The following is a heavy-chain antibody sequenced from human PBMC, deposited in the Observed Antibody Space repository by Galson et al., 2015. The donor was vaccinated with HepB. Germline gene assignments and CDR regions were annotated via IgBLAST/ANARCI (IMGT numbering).Heavy chain of an antibody. CDR3: ARRSRFDYYYYYYMDV. V-gene: IGHV4-30-4*01. J-gene: IGHJ6*03. D-gene: IGHD3-3*01. CDR2: IYYSGNT. CDR1: GGSISSGDYY. Sequence: TLSLTCTVSGGSISSGDYYWSWIRQPPGKGLEWIGHIYYSGNTYYNPSFKSRVTISADTSKNQFSLILSSVAAADTAVYYCARRSRFDYYYYYYMDVWGKGTTVTVSS.